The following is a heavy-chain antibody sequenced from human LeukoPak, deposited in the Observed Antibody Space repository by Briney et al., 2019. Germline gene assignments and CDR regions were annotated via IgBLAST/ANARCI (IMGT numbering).Heavy chain of an antibody. V-gene: IGHV4-34*01. CDR3: ARGRALRFLEWFTSDY. CDR2: INHSGST. CDR1: GGSFSGYY. D-gene: IGHD3-3*01. J-gene: IGHJ4*02. Sequence: PSETLSLTCALYGGSFSGYYWSWIRQPPGKGLEWIGEINHSGSTNYNPSLKSRVTISVDTSKNQFSLKLSSVTAADTAVYYCARGRALRFLEWFTSDYWGQGTLVTVSS.